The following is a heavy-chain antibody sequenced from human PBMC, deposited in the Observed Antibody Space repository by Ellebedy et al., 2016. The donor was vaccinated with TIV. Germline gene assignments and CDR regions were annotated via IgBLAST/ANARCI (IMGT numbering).Heavy chain of an antibody. CDR2: ISGSGVGR. D-gene: IGHD6-19*01. V-gene: IGHV3-23*01. CDR3: AKESGSGSYGPAEFDY. J-gene: IGHJ4*02. CDR1: GFTFSNYA. Sequence: GESLKISCAASGFTFSNYAMSWVRQAPGKGLEWVSAISGSGVGRYYADSVKGRFTISRDNSKDTLYLQMNSLRAEDTAVYYCAKESGSGSYGPAEFDYWGLGTLVTVSS.